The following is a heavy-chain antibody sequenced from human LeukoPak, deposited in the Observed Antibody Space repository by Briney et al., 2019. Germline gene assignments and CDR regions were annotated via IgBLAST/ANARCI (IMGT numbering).Heavy chain of an antibody. CDR3: ARERACAGPHFEH. CDR1: GGSISTYY. V-gene: IGHV4-59*01. D-gene: IGHD2-8*02. CDR2: NYNLGTT. Sequence: SETLSLTCSVSGGSISTYYWSWIRQPPGKGLEWIGYNYNLGTTNYNPSLKSRVTISVEKSKNQFSLSLTSVTAGDTAVYYWARERACAGPHFEHWGRGILVTVSS. J-gene: IGHJ4*02.